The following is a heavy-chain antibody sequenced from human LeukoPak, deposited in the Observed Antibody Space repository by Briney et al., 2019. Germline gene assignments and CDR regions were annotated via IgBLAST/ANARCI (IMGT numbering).Heavy chain of an antibody. CDR3: ARDFDADHDQDAFDV. Sequence: EASVKVSCKASGYTFTSYGISWVRQAPGQGLEWMGWISAYNGNTIYAQKLQGRVTMTTDTSTSTAYMELRSLRSDDTAVYYCARDFDADHDQDAFDVWGQGTLVTVSS. V-gene: IGHV1-18*01. CDR2: ISAYNGNT. J-gene: IGHJ3*01. CDR1: GYTFTSYG. D-gene: IGHD3-9*01.